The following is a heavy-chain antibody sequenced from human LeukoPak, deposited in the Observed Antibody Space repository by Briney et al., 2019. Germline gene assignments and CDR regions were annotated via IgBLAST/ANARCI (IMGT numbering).Heavy chain of an antibody. D-gene: IGHD1-7*01. CDR3: ARDSVYNWNYVRYYYYYGMDV. CDR2: ISSSGSTI. J-gene: IGHJ6*02. V-gene: IGHV3-11*01. Sequence: KPGGSLRLSCAASGFTFSDYYMSWIRQAPGKGLEWVSYISSSGSTIYYADSVKGRFTISRDNAKNSLYLQMNSLRAEDTAVYYCARDSVYNWNYVRYYYYYGMDVWGQGTTVTVSS. CDR1: GFTFSDYY.